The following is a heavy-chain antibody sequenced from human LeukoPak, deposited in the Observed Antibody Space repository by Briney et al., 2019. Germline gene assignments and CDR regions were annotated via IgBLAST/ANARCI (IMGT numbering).Heavy chain of an antibody. CDR2: ISGSGGST. CDR3: ARESCSSTSCPTQSYFDY. D-gene: IGHD2-2*01. J-gene: IGHJ4*02. V-gene: IGHV3-23*01. CDR1: GFTFSSYA. Sequence: GGSLRLSCAASGFTFSSYAMSWVRQAPGKGLEWVSAISGSGGSTYYADSVKGRFTISRDNAKNSLYLQMNSLRAEDTAVYYCARESCSSTSCPTQSYFDYWGQGTLVTVSS.